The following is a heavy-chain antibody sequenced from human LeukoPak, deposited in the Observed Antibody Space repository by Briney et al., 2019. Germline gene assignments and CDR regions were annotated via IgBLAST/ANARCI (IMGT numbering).Heavy chain of an antibody. Sequence: ASVKVSCKVSGYTLTELSMHWVRQARGKGLEWMGGFDPEDGETIYAQKFQGRVTMTEDTSTDTAYMELSSLRSEDTAVYYCYSYYDILTGSYYYYMDVWGKGTTVTVSS. CDR1: GYTLTELS. J-gene: IGHJ6*03. CDR2: FDPEDGET. D-gene: IGHD3-9*01. V-gene: IGHV1-24*01. CDR3: YSYYDILTGSYYYYMDV.